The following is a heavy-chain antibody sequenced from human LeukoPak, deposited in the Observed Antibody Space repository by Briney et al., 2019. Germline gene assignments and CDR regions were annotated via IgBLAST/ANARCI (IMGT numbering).Heavy chain of an antibody. CDR1: GGSISSYY. CDR3: ARDRDRPTNYYGMDV. J-gene: IGHJ6*02. Sequence: SETLSLTCTVSGGSISSYYWSWIRQPAGKGLEWIGRIYTSGSTNYNPSLKSRVTMSVDTSKNQFSLKLSSVTAADTAVYYCARDRDRPTNYYGMDVWGQGTTVSVCS. CDR2: IYTSGST. V-gene: IGHV4-4*07. D-gene: IGHD5-24*01.